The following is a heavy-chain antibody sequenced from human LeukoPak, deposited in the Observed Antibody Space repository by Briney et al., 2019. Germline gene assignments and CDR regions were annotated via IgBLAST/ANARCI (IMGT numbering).Heavy chain of an antibody. V-gene: IGHV1-18*01. D-gene: IGHD3-3*02. J-gene: IGHJ3*02. CDR1: GYTFTSYG. CDR2: ISAYNGNT. Sequence: ASVKVSCKASGYTFTSYGISWVRQAPGQGLEWMGWISAYNGNTNYAQKFRGRVTMTRNTSISTAYMELSSLRSEDTAVYYCARGAISEDDAFDIWGQGTMVTVSS. CDR3: ARGAISEDDAFDI.